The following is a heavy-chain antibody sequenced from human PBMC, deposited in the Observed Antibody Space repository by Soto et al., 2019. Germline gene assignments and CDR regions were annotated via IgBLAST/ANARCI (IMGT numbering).Heavy chain of an antibody. CDR3: AREGSYSNSSDY. CDR1: GGTFSSYA. V-gene: IGHV1-69*13. Sequence: GASVKVSCKASGGTFSSYAISWVRQAPGQGLEWMGGIIPIFGTANYAQKFQGGVTITADESTSTAYMELSSLRSEDTAVYYCAREGSYSNSSDYWGQGTLVTVSS. CDR2: IIPIFGTA. D-gene: IGHD4-4*01. J-gene: IGHJ4*02.